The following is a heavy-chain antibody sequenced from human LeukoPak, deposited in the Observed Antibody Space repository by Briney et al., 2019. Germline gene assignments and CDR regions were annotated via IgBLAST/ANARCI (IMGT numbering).Heavy chain of an antibody. V-gene: IGHV5-51*01. CDR3: ARRGSNYVPFDY. CDR2: IYPGDSDT. D-gene: IGHD4-11*01. J-gene: IGHJ4*02. CDR1: GYSFSSHW. Sequence: GESLKISCKGSGYSFSSHWIAWVRPMPGKGLEWMGIIYPGDSDTRYSPSFQGQVTISAEKSISTAYLQWSSLKASDTAMYYCARRGSNYVPFDYWGQGTLVTVSS.